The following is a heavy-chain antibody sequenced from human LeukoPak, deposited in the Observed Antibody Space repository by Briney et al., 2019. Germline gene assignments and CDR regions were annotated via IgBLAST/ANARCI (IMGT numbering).Heavy chain of an antibody. CDR3: AKDWKYSSGAYFDY. J-gene: IGHJ4*02. Sequence: PGGSLRLSCAASGFTFSSYAMSWVRQAPGKGLEWVSAISGSGGSTYYADAVKGRFTISRDNSKNTLYLQMNSLRAEDTAVYYCAKDWKYSSGAYFDYWGQGNLVTVSS. CDR1: GFTFSSYA. V-gene: IGHV3-23*01. D-gene: IGHD6-19*01. CDR2: ISGSGGST.